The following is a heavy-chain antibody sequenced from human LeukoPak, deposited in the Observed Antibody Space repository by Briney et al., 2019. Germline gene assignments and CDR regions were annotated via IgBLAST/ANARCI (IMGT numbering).Heavy chain of an antibody. CDR1: GGSISSYY. CDR2: ISYSGST. Sequence: SETLSLTCTVSGGSISSYYWSWIRQPPGKGLEWIGYISYSGSTNYNPSLKSRATISVDTSKNQFSLKLSSVTAADTAVYYCARDLRAASNWFDPWGQGTLVTVSS. J-gene: IGHJ5*02. CDR3: ARDLRAASNWFDP. V-gene: IGHV4-59*01. D-gene: IGHD3-3*01.